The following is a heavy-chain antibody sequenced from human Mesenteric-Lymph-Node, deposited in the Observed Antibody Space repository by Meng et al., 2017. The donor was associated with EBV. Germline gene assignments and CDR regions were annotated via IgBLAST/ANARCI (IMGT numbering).Heavy chain of an antibody. CDR2: IHHSETT. CDR3: ARQGYCRTTTCSTWFDP. Sequence: QVQLQQWGAGLLKPSETLSLTCVIYGGSFSGYSWNWIRQAPGKGLEWIGKIHHSETTDYNPSLKDRVIISADTSKNQFSLKLTSVTAADTAVYYCARQGYCRTTTCSTWFDPWGQGTLVNVSS. V-gene: IGHV4-34*01. CDR1: GGSFSGYS. J-gene: IGHJ5*02. D-gene: IGHD2-2*01.